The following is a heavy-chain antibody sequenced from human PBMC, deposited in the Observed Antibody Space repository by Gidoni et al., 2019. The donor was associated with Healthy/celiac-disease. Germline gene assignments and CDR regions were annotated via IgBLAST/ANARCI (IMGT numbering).Heavy chain of an antibody. D-gene: IGHD3-10*02. CDR3: ARDVLGLDY. V-gene: IGHV3-7*01. CDR1: GFTFSSYW. CDR2: IKKDGSEK. Sequence: EVQLVESGGGLVQPGGSLRLSCAASGFTFSSYWMSWVRQAPGKGLEWMANIKKDGSEKYFVDSIKGRFTISRDNAKNSLYLQMNSLRADDTAVYYCARDVLGLDYWGQGTLVTVSS. J-gene: IGHJ4*02.